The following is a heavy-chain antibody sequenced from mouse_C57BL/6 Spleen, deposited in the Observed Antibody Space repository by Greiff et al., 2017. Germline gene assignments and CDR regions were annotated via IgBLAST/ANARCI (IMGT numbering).Heavy chain of an antibody. CDR1: GYSITSGYY. CDR2: ISYDGSN. J-gene: IGHJ4*01. Sequence: EVKLQESGPGLVKPSQSLSLTCSVTGYSITSGYYWNWIRQFPGNKLEWMGYISYDGSNNYNPSLKNRISLHRDTSKTQFFLKLNSVTTEDTATYYCARGGISPFYYAMDYWGQGTSVTVSS. CDR3: ARGGISPFYYAMDY. V-gene: IGHV3-6*01.